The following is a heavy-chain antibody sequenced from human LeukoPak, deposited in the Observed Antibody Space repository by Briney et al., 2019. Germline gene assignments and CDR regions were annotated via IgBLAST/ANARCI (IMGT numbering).Heavy chain of an antibody. V-gene: IGHV4-59*01. Sequence: PSETLSLTCTVSGGSMSSYYWSWIRQPPGKGQEWIGYIYHSGTTNYNPSLKSRVTISVDKSKKQFSLKLNSVTAADTAVYYCARAPGVGGGPVAGTNWFDPWGQGTLVTVSS. CDR1: GGSMSSYY. CDR3: ARAPGVGGGPVAGTNWFDP. J-gene: IGHJ5*02. CDR2: IYHSGTT. D-gene: IGHD6-19*01.